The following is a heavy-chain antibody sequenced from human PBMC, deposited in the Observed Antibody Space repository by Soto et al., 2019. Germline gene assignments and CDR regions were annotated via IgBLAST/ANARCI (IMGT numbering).Heavy chain of an antibody. J-gene: IGHJ6*02. D-gene: IGHD3-10*01. CDR2: MNGAGSST. CDR3: ARGGADHYVYGMDV. Sequence: VQLLESGGGLFQPGGSLRLSCAASGFTLTYAMSWVRQPPGKGREWVSSMNGAGSSTSYADSAKGRFTTSRDNVKNTLFLEMNSLRAEDTGIYYCARGGADHYVYGMDVWGQGTAVIVSS. V-gene: IGHV3-23*01. CDR1: GFTLTYA.